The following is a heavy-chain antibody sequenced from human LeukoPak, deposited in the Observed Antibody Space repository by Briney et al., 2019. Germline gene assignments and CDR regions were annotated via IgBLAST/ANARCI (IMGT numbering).Heavy chain of an antibody. Sequence: GGSLRLSCAASGFSFSSHWMNWVRQAPGKGLEWVANIKYDGTEKYYVDSVKGRFTISRDNAKNSLYLQMNSLRAEDTAVYYCVARGYSGYPDYWGQGTLVTVSS. CDR3: VARGYSGYPDY. D-gene: IGHD5-12*01. V-gene: IGHV3-7*01. CDR1: GFSFSSHW. CDR2: IKYDGTEK. J-gene: IGHJ4*02.